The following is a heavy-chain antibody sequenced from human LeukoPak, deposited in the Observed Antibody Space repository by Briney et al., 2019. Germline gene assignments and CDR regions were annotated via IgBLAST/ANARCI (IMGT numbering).Heavy chain of an antibody. CDR3: AKNGGSQCYSHLDS. Sequence: GGSLRLSCAASGFTFSSYAMSWVRQTPGKGLEWVSGTSGSGGSTYYAGSVKGRFTISRDNSKNTLYLQMNSLRVEDTAVYYCAKNGGSQCYSHLDSWGQGTLVTVSS. CDR2: TSGSGGST. V-gene: IGHV3-23*01. CDR1: GFTFSSYA. J-gene: IGHJ4*02. D-gene: IGHD2-15*01.